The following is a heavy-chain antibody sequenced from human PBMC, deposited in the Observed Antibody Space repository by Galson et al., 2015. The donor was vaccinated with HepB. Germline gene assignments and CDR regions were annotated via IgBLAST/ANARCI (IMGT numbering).Heavy chain of an antibody. CDR2: IIPIFGTA. V-gene: IGHV1-69*06. Sequence: SVKVSCKASGGTFSSYAISWVRQAPGQGLEWMGGIIPIFGTANYAQKFQGRVTITADKSTSTAYMELSSLRSEDTAVYYCARKSGYYRVFDYWGQGTLVTVSS. CDR3: ARKSGYYRVFDY. D-gene: IGHD1-14*01. CDR1: GGTFSSYA. J-gene: IGHJ4*02.